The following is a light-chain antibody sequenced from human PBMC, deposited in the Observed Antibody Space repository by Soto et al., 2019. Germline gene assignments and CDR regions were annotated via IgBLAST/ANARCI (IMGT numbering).Light chain of an antibody. Sequence: IVMTQSPDSLAVSLGERATINCRSSQTILYRPNNKSYLAWYQQKSGQPPKLLIYWTSTRESGVPDRFSGTGSGTDFGLAIRSLQAADAAGYHCHRFWSSPSTVGPGANVGVK. CDR1: QTILYRPNNKSY. J-gene: IGKJ3*01. CDR2: WTS. V-gene: IGKV4-1*01. CDR3: HRFWSSPST.